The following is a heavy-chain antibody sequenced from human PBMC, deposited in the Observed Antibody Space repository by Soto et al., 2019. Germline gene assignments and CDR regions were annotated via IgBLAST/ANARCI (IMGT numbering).Heavy chain of an antibody. J-gene: IGHJ5*02. Sequence: PSETLSLTCSVSGGSIGSYYWSWIRQPPGKGLEWIGYIYYNGSTNYNPSLKSRVTISVDTSKNQFSLKLSSVTAADTAVYYCARTYYDFWSGYWRWFDPWGQGTLVTVSS. CDR1: GGSIGSYY. V-gene: IGHV4-59*01. CDR3: ARTYYDFWSGYWRWFDP. CDR2: IYYNGST. D-gene: IGHD3-3*01.